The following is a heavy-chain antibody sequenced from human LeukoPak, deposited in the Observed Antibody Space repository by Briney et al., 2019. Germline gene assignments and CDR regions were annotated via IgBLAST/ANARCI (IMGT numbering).Heavy chain of an antibody. Sequence: ASVKVPCKASGYTFATYQIHWVRQATGQGLEWMGWMNPNNGDTAYTQKFQGRVTMTRDTSISTAYMELSSLGSEDMAVYYCARNHLGYSYWGQGSLVTVSS. J-gene: IGHJ4*02. CDR2: MNPNNGDT. D-gene: IGHD5-24*01. CDR1: GYTFATYQ. CDR3: ARNHLGYSY. V-gene: IGHV1-8*01.